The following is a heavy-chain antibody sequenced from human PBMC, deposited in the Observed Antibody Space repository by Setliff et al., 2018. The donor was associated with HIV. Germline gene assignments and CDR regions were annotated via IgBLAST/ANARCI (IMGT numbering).Heavy chain of an antibody. J-gene: IGHJ4*02. CDR2: IYTNGST. V-gene: IGHV4-4*08. CDR3: ASGREAVAGALHFDY. CDR1: GGSISSYF. D-gene: IGHD6-19*01. Sequence: SETLSLTCTVSGGSISSYFWSWIRQPPGKGQEWIGYIYTNGSTNYNPSLKSRVTISVDTSKNQFSLKLNSVTAADTAVYYCASGREAVAGALHFDYWGQGPLVTVSS.